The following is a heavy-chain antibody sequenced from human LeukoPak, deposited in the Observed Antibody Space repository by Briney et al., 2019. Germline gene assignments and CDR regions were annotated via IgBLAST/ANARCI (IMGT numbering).Heavy chain of an antibody. J-gene: IGHJ3*02. V-gene: IGHV4-30-2*01. CDR3: ARGIPGRAFDI. Sequence: SQTLSLTCAVSGSSISSGGYSWSWIRQPPGKGLEWIGYIYHSGSTYYNPSLKSRVTISVDRSKNQFSLKLSSVTAADTAVYYCARGIPGRAFDIWGQGTMVTVSS. CDR1: GSSISSGGYS. CDR2: IYHSGST.